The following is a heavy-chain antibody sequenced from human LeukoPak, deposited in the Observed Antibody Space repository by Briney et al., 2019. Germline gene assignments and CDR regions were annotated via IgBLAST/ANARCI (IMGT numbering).Heavy chain of an antibody. CDR1: GGSISPYY. CDR3: VRGASGYYQFDY. D-gene: IGHD3-22*01. J-gene: IGHJ4*02. CDR2: IYTSGST. Sequence: PSETLSLTCAASGGSISPYYWSWIRQPAGKGLEWIGRIYTSGSTNYNPSLKSRVTMSVDASKNQFSLKLSSVTAADTAVYYCVRGASGYYQFDYWGQGTLVTVSS. V-gene: IGHV4-4*07.